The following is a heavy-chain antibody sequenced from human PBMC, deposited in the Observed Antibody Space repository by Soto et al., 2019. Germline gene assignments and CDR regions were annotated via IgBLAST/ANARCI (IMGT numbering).Heavy chain of an antibody. D-gene: IGHD3-16*02. Sequence: SETLSLTCTVSGGSISSYYWSWIRQPPGKGLEWIGYIYYSGSTNYNPSLKSRVTISVDTSKNQFSLKLSSVTAEDTAVYFCARAVGSLSRMDVWGQGTTVTVSS. V-gene: IGHV4-59*01. J-gene: IGHJ6*02. CDR2: IYYSGST. CDR3: ARAVGSLSRMDV. CDR1: GGSISSYY.